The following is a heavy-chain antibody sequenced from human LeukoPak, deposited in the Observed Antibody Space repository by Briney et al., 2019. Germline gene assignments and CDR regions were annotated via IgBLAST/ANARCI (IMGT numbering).Heavy chain of an antibody. Sequence: GGSLRLSCAASGFIFSSYWMSWVRQAPGKGLEWVANIKQDGSEKYYVDSVKGRFTISRDNAKNSLYLQMHSLRAEDTAVYYCASDPLSYGSGGVDYWGQGTLVTVSS. J-gene: IGHJ4*02. CDR1: GFIFSSYW. CDR3: ASDPLSYGSGGVDY. D-gene: IGHD3-10*01. V-gene: IGHV3-7*01. CDR2: IKQDGSEK.